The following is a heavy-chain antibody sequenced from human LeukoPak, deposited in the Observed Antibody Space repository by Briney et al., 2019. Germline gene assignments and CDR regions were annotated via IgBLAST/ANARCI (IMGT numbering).Heavy chain of an antibody. CDR2: ISYDGSHT. CDR1: GFIFSSYA. D-gene: IGHD3-10*01. V-gene: IGHV3-30-3*01. Sequence: GGSLRLSCAASGFIFSSYAMHWVRQTPGEGLEWVALISYDGSHTYYADSVRGRFTISRDNPKNTLYLQMNSLGVEDTAVYYCARVFGELYTLGDYWGQGILVTVSS. J-gene: IGHJ4*02. CDR3: ARVFGELYTLGDY.